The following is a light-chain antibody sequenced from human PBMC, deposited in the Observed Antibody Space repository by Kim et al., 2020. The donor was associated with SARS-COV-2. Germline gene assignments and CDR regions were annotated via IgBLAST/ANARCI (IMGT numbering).Light chain of an antibody. V-gene: IGLV3-1*01. CDR2: QDS. CDR1: KLGDKY. CDR3: QAWDSSTASYV. Sequence: SPGQTASITCSGDKLGDKYACWYQQKPGQSPVLVIYQDSKRPSGIPERFSGSNSGNTATLTISETQAMDEADYYCQAWDSSTASYVFGTGTKVTVL. J-gene: IGLJ1*01.